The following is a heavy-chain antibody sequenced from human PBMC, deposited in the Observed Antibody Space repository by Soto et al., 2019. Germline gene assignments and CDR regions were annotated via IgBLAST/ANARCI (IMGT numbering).Heavy chain of an antibody. J-gene: IGHJ4*02. Sequence: EVQLLESGGGLVQPGGSLRLSCAASGFTFSSYAMSWVRQAPGEGLGWVSTITDNGGDSKYADSVRGRFTISRDNSKKILYLQMSNLRAEDSAVYYCVRGSQDSYPGSRIFDFWGRGTLVTVSS. CDR1: GFTFSSYA. D-gene: IGHD3-10*01. V-gene: IGHV3-23*01. CDR2: ITDNGGDS. CDR3: VRGSQDSYPGSRIFDF.